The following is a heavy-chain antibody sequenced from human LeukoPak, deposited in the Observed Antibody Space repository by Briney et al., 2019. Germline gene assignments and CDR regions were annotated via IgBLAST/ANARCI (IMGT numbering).Heavy chain of an antibody. V-gene: IGHV4-59*08. J-gene: IGHJ4*02. CDR1: SGSISSYQ. CDR3: AGHHPRNTVDF. D-gene: IGHD2/OR15-2a*01. CDR2: ISYSGFT. Sequence: PSETLSLTCTVSSGSISSYQWSWIRQPPGKGLEWIGYISYSGFTNYNPSLKSRVTISLDTSKNQFSLKLTSVTAADTAVYYCAGHHPRNTVDFWGQGTLVTVSS.